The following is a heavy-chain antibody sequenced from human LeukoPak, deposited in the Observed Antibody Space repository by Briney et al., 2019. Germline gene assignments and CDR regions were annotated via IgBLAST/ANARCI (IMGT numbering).Heavy chain of an antibody. CDR3: AREDILTGRNWFDP. D-gene: IGHD3-9*01. CDR2: IRYDGSNK. Sequence: GGSLRLSCAASGFTFSSYGMHWVRQAPGKGLEWVAFIRYDGSNKYYADSVKGRFTISRDNAKNSLYLQMNGLRAEDTAVYYCAREDILTGRNWFDPWGQGTLVTVSS. J-gene: IGHJ5*02. CDR1: GFTFSSYG. V-gene: IGHV3-30*02.